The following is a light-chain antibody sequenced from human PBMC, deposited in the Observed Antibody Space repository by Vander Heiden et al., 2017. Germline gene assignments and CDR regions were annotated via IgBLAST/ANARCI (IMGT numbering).Light chain of an antibody. CDR3: QQYHFWYT. Sequence: IVMTQSPVTLPVSPGERATLPCRASESVSTNLAWYQQKPGQAPRLLIYHASIRAAGIPARFSGMGSGTEFTLTISSLQSEDSAVYYCQQYHFWYTFGQGAKLEIK. CDR2: HAS. CDR1: ESVSTN. V-gene: IGKV3-15*01. J-gene: IGKJ2*01.